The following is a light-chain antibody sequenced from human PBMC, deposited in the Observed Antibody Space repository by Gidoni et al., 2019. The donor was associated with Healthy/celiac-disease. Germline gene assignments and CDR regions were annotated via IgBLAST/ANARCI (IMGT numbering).Light chain of an antibody. CDR2: EVS. Sequence: QSALTQPASVSGSPGQSRTISCTGTSSDVGGYNYVSWYQQHPVKAPKLMIYEVSNRPSGVSNRFSGSKSGNTASLTISGLQAEDEAYYYCSSYTSSSTPVVFGGGTKLTVL. V-gene: IGLV2-14*01. J-gene: IGLJ2*01. CDR1: SSDVGGYNY. CDR3: SSYTSSSTPVV.